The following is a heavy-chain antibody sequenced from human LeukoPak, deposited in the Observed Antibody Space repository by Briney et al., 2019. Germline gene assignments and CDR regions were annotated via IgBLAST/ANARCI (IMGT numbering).Heavy chain of an antibody. Sequence: PSETLSLTCTVSGASISSYYWSWIRQSPGKGLEWIGYMHNSGNTKYNSSLKSRVTMSLDTSKNQFSLRLSSVTAADTAVYYCASLIRQGLYAMDVWGQGTMVTVSS. CDR1: GASISSYY. CDR2: MHNSGNT. CDR3: ASLIRQGLYAMDV. D-gene: IGHD2/OR15-2a*01. V-gene: IGHV4-59*01. J-gene: IGHJ6*02.